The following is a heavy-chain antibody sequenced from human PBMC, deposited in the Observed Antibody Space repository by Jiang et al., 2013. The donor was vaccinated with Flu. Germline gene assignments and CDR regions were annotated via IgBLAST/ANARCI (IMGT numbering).Heavy chain of an antibody. V-gene: IGHV5-10-1*03. Sequence: EVQLVESGAEVKKPGESLRISCKGSGYSFTSYWISWVRQMPGKGLEWMGRIDPSDSYTNYSPSFQGHVTISADKSISTAYLQWSSLKASDTAMYYCARHVACSSTSCYSNDAFDIWGQGTMVTVSS. J-gene: IGHJ3*02. D-gene: IGHD2-2*02. CDR2: IDPSDSYT. CDR3: ARHVACSSTSCYSNDAFDI. CDR1: GYSFTSYW.